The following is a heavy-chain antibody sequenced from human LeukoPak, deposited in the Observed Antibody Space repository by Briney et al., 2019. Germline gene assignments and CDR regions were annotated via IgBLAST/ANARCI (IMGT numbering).Heavy chain of an antibody. CDR2: INPSGGST. CDR3: VRGSQAYYDFWSGYYPYYFDY. J-gene: IGHJ4*02. Sequence: GASVKVSCKASGYTFTSYYMHWVRQAPGQGLEWMGIINPSGGSTSYAQKFQGRVTMTRDTSTSTVYMELSSLRSEDTAVYYCVRGSQAYYDFWSGYYPYYFDYWGQGTLVTVSS. V-gene: IGHV1-46*01. D-gene: IGHD3-3*01. CDR1: GYTFTSYY.